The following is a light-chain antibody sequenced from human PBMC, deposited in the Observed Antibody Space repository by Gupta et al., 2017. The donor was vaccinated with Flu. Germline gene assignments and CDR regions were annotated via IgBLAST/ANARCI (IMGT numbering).Light chain of an antibody. V-gene: IGKV1-12*01. CDR1: EVIYGQ. Sequence: DIQMTQSPSSVSASVGDRVTVTCRASEVIYGQLGWYQQKPGKAPKLLIYPASTLQGGVPSRFSGSGSETEFTLTITTLQPEDAAFYFCQQAYSFPLTFGGGPKVEIK. CDR2: PAS. CDR3: QQAYSFPLT. J-gene: IGKJ4*01.